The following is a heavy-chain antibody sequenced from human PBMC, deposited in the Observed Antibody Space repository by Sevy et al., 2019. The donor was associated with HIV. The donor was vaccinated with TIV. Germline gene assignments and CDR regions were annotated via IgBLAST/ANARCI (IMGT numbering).Heavy chain of an antibody. CDR2: ISYDGSNK. V-gene: IGHV3-30*18. Sequence: GGSLRLSCAASGFTFSSYGMHWVRQAPGKGLEGVAVISYDGSNKYYADSVKGRLTISRDNSKNTLYLQMNSLRAEDTAVYYCAKDHGGYCSGGSCPRGYGMDVWGQWTTVTVSS. D-gene: IGHD2-15*01. CDR1: GFTFSSYG. J-gene: IGHJ6*02. CDR3: AKDHGGYCSGGSCPRGYGMDV.